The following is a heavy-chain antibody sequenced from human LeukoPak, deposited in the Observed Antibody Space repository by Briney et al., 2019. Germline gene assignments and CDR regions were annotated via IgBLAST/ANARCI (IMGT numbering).Heavy chain of an antibody. J-gene: IGHJ4*02. D-gene: IGHD6-13*01. Sequence: GASVKVSCKASGYTFTSYGIHWVRLAPGQGLEWMGWINPNSGGTSYAPKFQGRVTMTRDTSISTAYMELSRLRSDDTAVYYCARGPAAALFDYWGQGTLVTVSS. CDR1: GYTFTSYG. CDR2: INPNSGGT. CDR3: ARGPAAALFDY. V-gene: IGHV1-2*02.